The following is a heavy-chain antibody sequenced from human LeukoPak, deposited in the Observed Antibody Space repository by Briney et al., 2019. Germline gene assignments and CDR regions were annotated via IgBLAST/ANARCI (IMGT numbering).Heavy chain of an antibody. J-gene: IGHJ4*02. CDR3: ARDPLYCGGDCYSGSSDY. D-gene: IGHD2-21*02. CDR2: ISSSSSSYI. CDR1: GFTFSSYS. V-gene: IGHV3-21*01. Sequence: PGGSLRLSCAASGFTFSSYSMNWVRQAPGKGLEWVSSISSSSSSYIYYADSVKGRFTISRDNAKNSLYLQMNSLRAEDTAVYYCARDPLYCGGDCYSGSSDYWGQGTLVTVSS.